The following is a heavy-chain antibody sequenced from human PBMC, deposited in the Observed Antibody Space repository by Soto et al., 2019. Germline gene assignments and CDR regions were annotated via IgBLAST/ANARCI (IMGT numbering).Heavy chain of an antibody. CDR1: GFTFSSYA. CDR2: ISYDGSNK. D-gene: IGHD6-6*01. V-gene: IGHV3-30-3*01. CDR3: ARERIAARSWFDH. Sequence: ALRLSCAASGFTFSSYAMHWVRQAPGKGLEWVAVISYDGSNKYYADSVKGRFTISRDNSKNTLYLQMNSLRAEDTAVYYCARERIAARSWFDHWGQGTLVTVSS. J-gene: IGHJ5*02.